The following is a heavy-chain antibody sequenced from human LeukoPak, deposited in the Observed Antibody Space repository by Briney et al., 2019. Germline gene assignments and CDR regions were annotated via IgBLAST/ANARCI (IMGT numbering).Heavy chain of an antibody. D-gene: IGHD2-2*01. Sequence: GESLRIPCKGSGYSFTSYWISWVRQMPGKGLEWMGRIDPSDSYTNYSPSFQGHVTISADKSISTAYLQWSSLKASDTAMYYCARIYCSSTSCYPYYYGMDVWGQGTTVTVSS. CDR1: GYSFTSYW. V-gene: IGHV5-10-1*01. CDR2: IDPSDSYT. CDR3: ARIYCSSTSCYPYYYGMDV. J-gene: IGHJ6*02.